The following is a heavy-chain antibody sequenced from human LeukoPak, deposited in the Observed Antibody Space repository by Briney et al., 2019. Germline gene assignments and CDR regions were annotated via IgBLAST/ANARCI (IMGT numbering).Heavy chain of an antibody. J-gene: IGHJ6*02. CDR1: GGSISSYY. CDR3: AREGASSSYGMDV. Sequence: SETLSLTCTVSGGSISSYYWSWIRQPPGKGLEWNGYIYYSGSTNYNPSLKSRVTISVDTSKNQFSLKLSSVTAADTAVYYCAREGASSSYGMDVWGHGTTVTVSS. V-gene: IGHV4-59*01. CDR2: IYYSGST. D-gene: IGHD6-6*01.